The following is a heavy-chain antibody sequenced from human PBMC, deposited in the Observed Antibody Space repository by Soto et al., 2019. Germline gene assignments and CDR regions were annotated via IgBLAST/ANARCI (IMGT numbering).Heavy chain of an antibody. Sequence: SETLSLTCTVSGGSVSSESHYWSWIRQTPGKGLEWIGYIYYTGSTNYNPSLKGRVTMSVDTSRDQVSLRLRSVTRADTAVYYCARDQYDLRSGSYYHAMEVWGQGTKVTVSS. CDR2: IYYTGST. V-gene: IGHV4-61*01. CDR3: ARDQYDLRSGSYYHAMEV. J-gene: IGHJ6*02. CDR1: GGSVSSESHY. D-gene: IGHD3-3*01.